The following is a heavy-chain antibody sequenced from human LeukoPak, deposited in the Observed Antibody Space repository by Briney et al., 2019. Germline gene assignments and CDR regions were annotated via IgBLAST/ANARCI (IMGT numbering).Heavy chain of an antibody. CDR1: GYTFTSYG. D-gene: IGHD3-10*01. Sequence: ASVKVSCKASGYTFTSYGISWVRQAPGQGLEWMGWISAYNGNTNYAQELQGRVTMTTDTSTSTAYMELRSLRSDDTAVYYCARVMDGSVSQSLYYYYYMDVWGKGTTVTVSS. V-gene: IGHV1-18*01. J-gene: IGHJ6*03. CDR3: ARVMDGSVSQSLYYYYYMDV. CDR2: ISAYNGNT.